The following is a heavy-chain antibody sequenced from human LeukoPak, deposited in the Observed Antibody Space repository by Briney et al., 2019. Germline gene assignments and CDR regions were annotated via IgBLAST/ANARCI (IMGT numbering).Heavy chain of an antibody. D-gene: IGHD3-9*01. J-gene: IGHJ6*03. Sequence: SETLSLTCTVSGGSISSSSYYWGWIRQPPGKGLEWIGSIYYSGSTYYNPSLKSRVTISVDTSKNQFSLKLRSVTAADTAVYYCARKYYDILTGYTNADWRAHRPYYYYYYYMDVWGKGTTVTISS. CDR1: GGSISSSSYY. CDR2: IYYSGST. V-gene: IGHV4-39*07. CDR3: ARKYYDILTGYTNADWRAHRPYYYYYYYMDV.